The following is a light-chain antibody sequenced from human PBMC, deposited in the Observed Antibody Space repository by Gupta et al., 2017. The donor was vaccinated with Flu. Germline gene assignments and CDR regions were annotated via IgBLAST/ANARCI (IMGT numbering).Light chain of an antibody. CDR3: QQYDSYPSLT. V-gene: IGKV1-8*01. CDR1: QGISSY. Sequence: AIRMTQSPSSFSASTGDRVTITCRANQGISSYLAWYQQKPGKAPKLLIYAASTWQSGVPSRFSGSGYGTDLTLTISCRQSEDFATYYCQQYDSYPSLTFGGGTKVEIK. CDR2: AAS. J-gene: IGKJ4*01.